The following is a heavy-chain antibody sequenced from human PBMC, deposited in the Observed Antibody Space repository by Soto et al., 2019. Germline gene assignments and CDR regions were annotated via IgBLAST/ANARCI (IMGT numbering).Heavy chain of an antibody. CDR2: ISAYNGNT. CDR3: ASVPSLAVGPNSGDY. CDR1: GYTFTSYG. Sequence: QVQLVQSGAEVKKPGASVKVSCKASGYTFTSYGISWVRQAPGQGLEWVGWISAYNGNTNYAQELQGRVTMTTDTSTSTAYMELRSLRSDDTAVYYCASVPSLAVGPNSGDYWGQGTLVTVSS. V-gene: IGHV1-18*01. D-gene: IGHD1-1*01. J-gene: IGHJ4*02.